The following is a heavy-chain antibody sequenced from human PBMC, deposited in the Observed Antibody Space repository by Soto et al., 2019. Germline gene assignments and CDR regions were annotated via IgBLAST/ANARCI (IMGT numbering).Heavy chain of an antibody. J-gene: IGHJ4*02. D-gene: IGHD3-10*01. Sequence: SVKVSCKAPADTFAGFGFSLVRQAPGQGLEWLGWISAYNGNTHYAQKVRDRVTLTTDTSTNTAYMELRSLTSDDTAVYYCARDQESITDRILQYWGQGTRVTVSS. CDR1: ADTFAGFG. V-gene: IGHV1-18*01. CDR3: ARDQESITDRILQY. CDR2: ISAYNGNT.